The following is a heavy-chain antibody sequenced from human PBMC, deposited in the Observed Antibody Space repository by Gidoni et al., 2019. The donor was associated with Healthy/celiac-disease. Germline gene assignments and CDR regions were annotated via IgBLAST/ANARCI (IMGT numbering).Heavy chain of an antibody. Sequence: QVQLVQSWAEVKKPGASVTVSCKASGYTFTGYYMHWVRQAPGQGLEWMGWINPNSGGTNYAQKFQGWVTMTRDTSISTAYMELSRLRSDDTAVYYCARGKGPVDTATSDAFDIWGQGTMVTVSS. CDR2: INPNSGGT. D-gene: IGHD5-18*01. J-gene: IGHJ3*02. CDR1: GYTFTGYY. V-gene: IGHV1-2*04. CDR3: ARGKGPVDTATSDAFDI.